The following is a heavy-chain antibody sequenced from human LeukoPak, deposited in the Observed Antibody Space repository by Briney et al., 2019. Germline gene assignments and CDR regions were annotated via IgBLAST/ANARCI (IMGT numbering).Heavy chain of an antibody. CDR2: IVPILGTA. CDR1: GGTFTTYA. J-gene: IGHJ4*02. CDR3: ARVPQGSSWPYYFDY. D-gene: IGHD6-13*01. Sequence: ASGKVSFTASGGTFTTYAISWVRQAPGQGLEWVGRIVPILGTANYAQNFQGRVTITADRSTTTAYMELSSLRSEDTAVYYCARVPQGSSWPYYFDYWGQGTLVTVSS. V-gene: IGHV1-69*04.